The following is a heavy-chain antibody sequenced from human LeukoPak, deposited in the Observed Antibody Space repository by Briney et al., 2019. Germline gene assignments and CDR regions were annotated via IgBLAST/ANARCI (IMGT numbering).Heavy chain of an antibody. CDR1: GFTFSSYW. CDR3: ARDPGSSWYRGAFDI. D-gene: IGHD6-13*01. V-gene: IGHV3-48*04. Sequence: GSLRLSCAASGFTFSSYWMSWVRQAPGKGLEWVSYISSSGGTIYYADSVKGRFTISRDNAKNSLYLQMNSLRVEDTAVYYCARDPGSSWYRGAFDIWGQGTIVTVSS. J-gene: IGHJ3*02. CDR2: ISSSGGTI.